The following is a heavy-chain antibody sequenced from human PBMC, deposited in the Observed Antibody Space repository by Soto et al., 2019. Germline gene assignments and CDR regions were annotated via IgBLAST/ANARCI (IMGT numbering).Heavy chain of an antibody. CDR2: IYYSGST. J-gene: IGHJ5*02. D-gene: IGHD6-13*01. CDR3: ASSSSSWYLGWFDP. CDR1: GGSISSYY. V-gene: IGHV4-59*08. Sequence: PSETLSLTCTVSGGSISSYYWSWIRQPPGKGLEWIGYIYYSGSTNYNPSLKSRVTISVDTSKDQFSLKLSSVTAADTAVYYCASSSSSWYLGWFDPWGQGTLVTVSS.